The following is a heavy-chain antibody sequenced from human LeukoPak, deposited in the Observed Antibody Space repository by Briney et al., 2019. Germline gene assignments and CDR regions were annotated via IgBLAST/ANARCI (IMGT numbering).Heavy chain of an antibody. CDR2: IYYRGST. J-gene: IGHJ3*02. D-gene: IGHD2-21*02. V-gene: IGHV4-59*01. Sequence: ESSETLSLTCTVSGGSISSYYWSWIRQPPGKGLEWIGYIYYRGSTNYNPSLKSRVTISVDTSKNQISLKLSSVTAADTAVYYCARCGGDCYYSPAFDIWGQGTMVTVSS. CDR3: ARCGGDCYYSPAFDI. CDR1: GGSISSYY.